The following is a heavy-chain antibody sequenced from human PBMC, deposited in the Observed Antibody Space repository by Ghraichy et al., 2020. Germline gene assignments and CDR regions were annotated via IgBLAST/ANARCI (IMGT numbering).Heavy chain of an antibody. CDR2: IRQDGGEK. J-gene: IGHJ4*02. D-gene: IGHD2-21*02. CDR1: GLTFNNYW. CDR3: ATQSSCDGDCSFVFDF. Sequence: GGSLRLSCAASGLTFNNYWMTWVRQAPGKGLEWLANIRQDGGEKYYVDSVKGRFTISRDNAKNSLYLQMNSLRAGDTAVYYCATQSSCDGDCSFVFDFWGQGTLVTVSS. V-gene: IGHV3-7*02.